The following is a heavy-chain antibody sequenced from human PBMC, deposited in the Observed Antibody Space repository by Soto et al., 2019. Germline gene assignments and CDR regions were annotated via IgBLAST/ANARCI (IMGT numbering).Heavy chain of an antibody. V-gene: IGHV3-21*01. CDR2: ISSSSSYI. CDR3: ARITSSSSNWFDP. J-gene: IGHJ5*02. Sequence: GGSLRLSCAASGFTFSSYSMNWVRQAPGKGLEWVSSISSSSSYIYYADSVKGRFTISRDNAKNSLYLQMSSLRAEDTAVYYCARITSSSSNWFDPWGQGTLVTVSS. CDR1: GFTFSSYS. D-gene: IGHD6-6*01.